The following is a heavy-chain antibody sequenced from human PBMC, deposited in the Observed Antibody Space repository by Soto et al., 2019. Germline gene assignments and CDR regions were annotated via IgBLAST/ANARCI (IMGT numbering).Heavy chain of an antibody. CDR1: GFTVSGYW. V-gene: IGHV3-7*02. CDR3: ATLGGYTFGTAHFAY. Sequence: GGSMRLSCAASGFTVSGYWMSWVRQAPGKGLEWVANIKQDGSEKFYVDSVKGRFTISRDNAKNSLYLQMNSLRVEDTAVYYCATLGGYTFGTAHFAYWGQGTLVTVAS. D-gene: IGHD2-15*01. CDR2: IKQDGSEK. J-gene: IGHJ4*02.